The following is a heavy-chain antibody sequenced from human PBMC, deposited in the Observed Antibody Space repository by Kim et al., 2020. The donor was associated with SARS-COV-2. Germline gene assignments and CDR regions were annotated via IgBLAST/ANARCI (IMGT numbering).Heavy chain of an antibody. J-gene: IGHJ4*02. CDR3: AGGGEQQLVRYYFDY. D-gene: IGHD6-13*01. V-gene: IGHV1-69*02. Sequence: QKFQGGVTITADKSTSTAYMELSSLRSEDTAVYYCAGGGEQQLVRYYFDYWGQGTLVTVSS.